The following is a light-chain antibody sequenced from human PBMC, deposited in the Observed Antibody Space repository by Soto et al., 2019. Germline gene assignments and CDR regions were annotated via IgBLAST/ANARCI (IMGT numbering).Light chain of an antibody. CDR3: ISYTSTSTLV. V-gene: IGLV2-14*01. CDR1: SSDIGGYSY. Sequence: ALTQPASVSGSPGQSITISCTGTSSDIGGYSYVSWYQQHPGKAPKLMIYEVNNRPSGISDRFSGSKSGNTASLTISGLQAEDEADYYCISYTSTSTLVFGTGTKVTVL. J-gene: IGLJ1*01. CDR2: EVN.